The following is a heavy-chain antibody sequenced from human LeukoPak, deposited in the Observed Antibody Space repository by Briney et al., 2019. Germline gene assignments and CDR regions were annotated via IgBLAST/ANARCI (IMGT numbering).Heavy chain of an antibody. Sequence: PGGSLRLSCAASGFTFSSYEMNWVRQAPGKGLEWVSYISSGGSTIYYADSVKGRFTISRDNAKNSLYLQMNSLRAEDTAVYYCGRGSWHQRAFDIWGQGTMVTVSS. D-gene: IGHD3-10*01. CDR3: GRGSWHQRAFDI. V-gene: IGHV3-48*03. CDR1: GFTFSSYE. J-gene: IGHJ3*02. CDR2: ISSGGSTI.